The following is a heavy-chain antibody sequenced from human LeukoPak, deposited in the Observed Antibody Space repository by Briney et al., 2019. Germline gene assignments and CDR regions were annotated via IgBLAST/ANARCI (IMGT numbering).Heavy chain of an antibody. V-gene: IGHV3-21*01. CDR2: ISSSSSYI. Sequence: TGGSLRLSCAASGFTFSSYSMNWVRQAPGKGLEWVSSISSSSSYIYYADSVKGRFTISRDNAKNSLYLQMNSLRAEDTAVYYCARAEQYYDILTGYYLVPQFDYWGQGTLVTVSS. J-gene: IGHJ4*02. CDR1: GFTFSSYS. CDR3: ARAEQYYDILTGYYLVPQFDY. D-gene: IGHD3-9*01.